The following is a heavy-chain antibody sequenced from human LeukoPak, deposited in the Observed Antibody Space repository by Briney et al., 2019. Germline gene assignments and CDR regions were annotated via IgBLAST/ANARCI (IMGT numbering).Heavy chain of an antibody. J-gene: IGHJ4*02. V-gene: IGHV3-23*01. CDR3: AKVVSSSWYALDTFDY. CDR1: GFTLSSYA. CDR2: ISGSGGST. D-gene: IGHD6-13*01. Sequence: GGSLRLSCAASGFTLSSYAMSWVRQAPGKGLEWVSAISGSGGSTYYADSVKGRFTISRDNSKNTLYLQMNSLRAEDTAVYYCAKVVSSSWYALDTFDYWGQGTLVTVSS.